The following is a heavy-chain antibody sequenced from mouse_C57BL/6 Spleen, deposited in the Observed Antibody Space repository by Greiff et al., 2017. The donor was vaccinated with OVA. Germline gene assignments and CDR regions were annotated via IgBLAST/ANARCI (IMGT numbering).Heavy chain of an antibody. CDR3: ARDGLGNYGIFAY. D-gene: IGHD2-1*01. CDR1: GYSITSGYY. Sequence: EVHLVESGPGLVKPSQSLSLTCSVTGYSITSGYYWNWIRQFPGNKLEWMGDISYDGSNNYNPSLKNRISITRDTSTNQFFLKLNSVTTEDTATYYCARDGLGNYGIFAYWGQETLVTVSA. V-gene: IGHV3-6*01. J-gene: IGHJ3*01. CDR2: ISYDGSN.